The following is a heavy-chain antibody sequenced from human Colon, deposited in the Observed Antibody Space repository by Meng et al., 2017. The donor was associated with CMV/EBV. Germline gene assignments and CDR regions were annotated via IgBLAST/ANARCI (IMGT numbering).Heavy chain of an antibody. Sequence: LSCAASGFAFSPYAMHWLRQAPGKGLEWVAFISFEGSNQYYADSVEGRFTISRDNSKSTVFLQMNSLRAEDTAMYYCAKSAPGKAFDPWGQGTLVTVSS. J-gene: IGHJ5*02. CDR2: ISFEGSNQ. CDR3: AKSAPGKAFDP. D-gene: IGHD4-23*01. V-gene: IGHV3-30-3*02. CDR1: GFAFSPYA.